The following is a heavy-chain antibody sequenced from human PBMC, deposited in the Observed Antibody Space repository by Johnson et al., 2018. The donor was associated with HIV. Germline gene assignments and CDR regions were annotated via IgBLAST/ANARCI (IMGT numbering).Heavy chain of an antibody. J-gene: IGHJ3*02. CDR1: GFTFSSYE. CDR3: AREGGRYCSSTSCSKDAFDI. Sequence: VQLVESGGGLVQPGGSLRLSCAASGFTFSSYEMNWVRQAPGKGLEWVSYISSSGSTIYYADLVKGRFTLPRDNAKNSLYLQMNSLRAEDTAVYDCAREGGRYCSSTSCSKDAFDIWGQGTMVTVSS. D-gene: IGHD2-2*01. CDR2: ISSSGSTI. V-gene: IGHV3-48*03.